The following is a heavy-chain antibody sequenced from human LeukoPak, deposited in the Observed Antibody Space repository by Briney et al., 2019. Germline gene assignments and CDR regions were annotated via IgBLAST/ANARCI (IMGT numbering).Heavy chain of an antibody. V-gene: IGHV3-48*01. CDR1: GFTFSSYS. CDR3: ARDLEGERSYYYDSSGLFDY. J-gene: IGHJ4*02. Sequence: GGSLRLSCAASGFTFSSYSMNWVRQAPGKGLEWVSYISSSSSTIYYADSVKGRFTISRDNAKNSLYLQMNSLRAEDTAVYYCARDLEGERSYYYDSSGLFDYWGQGTLVTVSS. D-gene: IGHD3-22*01. CDR2: ISSSSSTI.